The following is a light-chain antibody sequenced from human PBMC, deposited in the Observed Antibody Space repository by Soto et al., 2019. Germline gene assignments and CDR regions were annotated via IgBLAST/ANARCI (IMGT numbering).Light chain of an antibody. CDR1: SSDVGFYNY. CDR2: DVS. CDR3: CSYAGSYTPVI. Sequence: QSALTQPRSVSGSPGQSVTISCTGTSSDVGFYNYVSWYQQHPGKAPKVMIYDVSKWPSGVPDRFSGSKSGNTASLTISGLQAEDEADYYCCSYAGSYTPVIFGGGTTLTVL. J-gene: IGLJ2*01. V-gene: IGLV2-11*01.